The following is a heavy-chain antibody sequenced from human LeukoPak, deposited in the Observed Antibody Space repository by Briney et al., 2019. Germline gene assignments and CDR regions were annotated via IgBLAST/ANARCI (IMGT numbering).Heavy chain of an antibody. CDR1: GFTFSDYY. Sequence: GGSLRPSCAASGFTFSDYYMSWIRQAPGKGLEWVSYISSAGSTIYYADSVKGRFTISRDNAKNSLYLQMNRLRAEDTAVYYCAREQEYYYYMDVWGKGTTVTISS. J-gene: IGHJ6*03. CDR3: AREQEYYYYMDV. V-gene: IGHV3-11*04. CDR2: ISSAGSTI.